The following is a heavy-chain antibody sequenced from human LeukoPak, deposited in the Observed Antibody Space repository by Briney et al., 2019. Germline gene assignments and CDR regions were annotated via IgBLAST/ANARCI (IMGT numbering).Heavy chain of an antibody. CDR1: GFIFSDYS. V-gene: IGHV3-48*04. CDR2: IGLSSGRT. J-gene: IGHJ4*02. D-gene: IGHD1-1*01. CDR3: ARDHNYAFDN. Sequence: PGGSLRLSCAASGFIFSDYSMNWVRQAPGKGLEWISYIGLSSGRTMYADSVKGRFTISGDNAKNSPYLQMNSLRVEDTAVYFCARDHNYAFDNWGQGILVTVSS.